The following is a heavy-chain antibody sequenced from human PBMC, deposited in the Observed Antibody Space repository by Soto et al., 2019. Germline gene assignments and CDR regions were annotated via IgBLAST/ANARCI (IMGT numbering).Heavy chain of an antibody. CDR1: GFTFSSYA. Sequence: EVQLLESGGGLGQPGGSLRLSCAASGFTFSSYAMTWVRQAPGQGLEWVASISGSGGTTNYADSVKGRFTISRDNSKNTAYLQMNSLRAEDTAVYYCAKDRGTSIHVHRYFHYYGMDVWGQGTTVTVSS. CDR3: AKDRGTSIHVHRYFHYYGMDV. J-gene: IGHJ6*02. D-gene: IGHD2-2*01. CDR2: ISGSGGTT. V-gene: IGHV3-23*01.